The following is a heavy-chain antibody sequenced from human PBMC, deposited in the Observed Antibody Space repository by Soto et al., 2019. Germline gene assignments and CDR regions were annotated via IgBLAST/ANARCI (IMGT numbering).Heavy chain of an antibody. Sequence: QVQLVESGGGVVQPGRSLRLSCAASGFTFSSYGMHWVRQAPGKGLEWVAVIWYDGSNKYYADSVKGRSTISRDNSKNTPYLQMNSLRAEDTAVYYCARAPPYYYDSSGFFDYWGQGTLVTVSS. CDR2: IWYDGSNK. D-gene: IGHD3-22*01. CDR1: GFTFSSYG. J-gene: IGHJ4*02. V-gene: IGHV3-33*01. CDR3: ARAPPYYYDSSGFFDY.